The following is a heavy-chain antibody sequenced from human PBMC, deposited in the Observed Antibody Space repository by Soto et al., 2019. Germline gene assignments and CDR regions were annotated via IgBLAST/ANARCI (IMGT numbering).Heavy chain of an antibody. CDR2: IYYSGST. J-gene: IGHJ4*02. V-gene: IGHV4-39*01. CDR1: GGSISSSSYY. Sequence: TLSLTCTVSGGSISSSSYYWGWIRQPPGKGLEWIGSIYYSGSTYYNPSLKSRVTISVDTSKNQFSLKLSSVTAADTAVYYCARQCSVNNGDILDYWGRGTLVIGSS. D-gene: IGHD3-10*02. CDR3: ARQCSVNNGDILDY.